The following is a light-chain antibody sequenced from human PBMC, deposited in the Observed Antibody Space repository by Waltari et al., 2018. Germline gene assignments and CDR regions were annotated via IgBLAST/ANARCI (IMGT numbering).Light chain of an antibody. CDR2: DDN. CDR1: SSKLGHTY. Sequence: QSVLTQPPSVYAAPGQKVTISCSGSSSKLGHTYASWYQQLPGTAPKLLIYDDNKRPSGIPDRFSGSKSGTSATLGITGLQTGDEADYYCGTWDSSLSAVVFGGGTKLTVL. J-gene: IGLJ2*01. V-gene: IGLV1-51*01. CDR3: GTWDSSLSAVV.